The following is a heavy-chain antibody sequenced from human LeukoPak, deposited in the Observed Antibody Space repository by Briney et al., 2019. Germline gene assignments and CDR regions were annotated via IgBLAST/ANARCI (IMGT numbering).Heavy chain of an antibody. Sequence: SETLSLTCTVSGNSISSGYYWGWIRQPPGKGLEWIGSIYHSGSTYYNPSLKSRVTISVDTSKNQFSLKLSSVTAADTAVYYCARAPATLPSLFDYWGQGTLVTVSS. CDR1: GNSISSGYY. V-gene: IGHV4-38-2*02. D-gene: IGHD6-25*01. CDR2: IYHSGST. J-gene: IGHJ4*02. CDR3: ARAPATLPSLFDY.